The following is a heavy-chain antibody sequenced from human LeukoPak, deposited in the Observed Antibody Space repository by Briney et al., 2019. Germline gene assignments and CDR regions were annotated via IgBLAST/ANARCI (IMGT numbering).Heavy chain of an antibody. V-gene: IGHV1-2*02. CDR1: GYTFTGYY. CDR3: ARSPGLGPNKDP. Sequence: ASVKVSCKASGYTFTGYYMHWVRQAPGQGLEWMGWINPNSGGTSYAQKFQGRVTMTRDTSISTAYMELSRLRSDDTAVYYCARSPGLGPNKDPWGQGTLVTVSS. CDR2: INPNSGGT. J-gene: IGHJ5*02. D-gene: IGHD1/OR15-1a*01.